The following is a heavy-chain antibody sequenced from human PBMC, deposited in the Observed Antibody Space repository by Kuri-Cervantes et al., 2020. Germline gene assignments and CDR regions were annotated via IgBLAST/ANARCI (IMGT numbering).Heavy chain of an antibody. J-gene: IGHJ4*02. CDR3: ARDYPMGPDY. D-gene: IGHD1-26*01. CDR1: GFTFSDYY. Sequence: GGSLRLSCAASGFTFSDYYMSWIRQAPGKGLEWVSYISSSGSTIYYADSVKGRFTISRDNAKNMLYLQMNNLRVEDSGIYYCARDYPMGPDYWGQGTLVTVSS. V-gene: IGHV3-11*04. CDR2: ISSSGSTI.